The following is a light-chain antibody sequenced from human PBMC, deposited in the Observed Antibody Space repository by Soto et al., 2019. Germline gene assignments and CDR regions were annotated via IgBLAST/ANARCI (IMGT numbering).Light chain of an antibody. CDR1: SSDVGGYNY. V-gene: IGLV2-14*01. Sequence: QSVLTQPASVSGSPGQSITISCTGTSSDVGGYNYVSWYQQHPGKAPKLMIYEVSNRPSGVSNRFSGSKSGNTASLTISGLQAEEEADYYCSSYTSSSTIVFGTGTKVTVL. J-gene: IGLJ1*01. CDR2: EVS. CDR3: SSYTSSSTIV.